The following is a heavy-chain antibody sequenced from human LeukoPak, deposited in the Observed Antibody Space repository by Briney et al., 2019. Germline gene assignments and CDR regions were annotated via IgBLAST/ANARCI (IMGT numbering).Heavy chain of an antibody. D-gene: IGHD5-18*01. CDR2: ISWNSGSI. V-gene: IGHV3-9*01. CDR1: GFTFDDYA. J-gene: IGHJ4*02. CDR3: ARDLGVDTAMVTLFDY. Sequence: PGGSLRLSCAASGFTFDDYAMHWVRQAPGKGLEWVSGISWNSGSIGYADSVKGRFTISRDNAKNSLYLQMNSLRAEDTAVYYCARDLGVDTAMVTLFDYWGQGTLVTVSS.